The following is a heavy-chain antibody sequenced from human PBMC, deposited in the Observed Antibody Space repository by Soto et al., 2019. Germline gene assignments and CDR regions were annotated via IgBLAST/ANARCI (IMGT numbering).Heavy chain of an antibody. CDR3: TTSVRGGSRYLPYGMDV. CDR1: GFTFSNAW. D-gene: IGHD2-15*01. CDR2: IKSKTDGGTT. V-gene: IGHV3-15*01. Sequence: GGSLRLSCAASGFTFSNAWMSWVRQAPGKGLEWVGRIKSKTDGGTTDYAAPVKGRFTISRDDSKNTLYLQMNSLKTEDTAVYYCTTSVRGGSRYLPYGMDVWGQGTTVTVS. J-gene: IGHJ6*02.